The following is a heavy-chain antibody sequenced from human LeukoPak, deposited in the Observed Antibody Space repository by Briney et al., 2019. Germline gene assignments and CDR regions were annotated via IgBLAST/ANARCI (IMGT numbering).Heavy chain of an antibody. Sequence: PRGSLRLSCAASGFTFSSYAMSWVRQAPGKGLEWVSAISGSGGSTYYADSVKGRFTISRDNSKNTLYLQMNSLRAEDTAVYYCAKGSDFWSGYFGYWGQGTLVTVSS. J-gene: IGHJ4*02. CDR2: ISGSGGST. D-gene: IGHD3-3*01. CDR1: GFTFSSYA. V-gene: IGHV3-23*01. CDR3: AKGSDFWSGYFGY.